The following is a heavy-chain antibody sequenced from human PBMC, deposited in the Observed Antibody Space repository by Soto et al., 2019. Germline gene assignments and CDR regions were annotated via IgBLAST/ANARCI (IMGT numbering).Heavy chain of an antibody. V-gene: IGHV3-49*03. CDR3: TIMGMYSSSWYL. D-gene: IGHD6-13*01. Sequence: SLRVSCTAAGFTFGDYAMSWFRQAPGKGLEWVGFIRSKAYGGTTEYAASVKGRFTISRDDSKSIAYLQMNSLKTEDTAVYYCTIMGMYSSSWYLWGQGTLVTV. CDR2: IRSKAYGGTT. CDR1: GFTFGDYA. J-gene: IGHJ4*02.